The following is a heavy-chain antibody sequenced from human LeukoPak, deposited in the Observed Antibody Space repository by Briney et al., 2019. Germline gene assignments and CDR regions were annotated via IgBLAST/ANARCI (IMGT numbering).Heavy chain of an antibody. V-gene: IGHV4-34*01. CDR1: GGSFNNSY. D-gene: IGHD2-15*01. Sequence: SETLSLTCAAYGGSFNNSYWTWIRQSPGKGLEWIGEINHNGTTRYNKPLKSRVTISIDTSKNQFSLKLYDVTAADTAVYYCARFGDCSDGLCFYYLDPWGQGTLVTVSS. CDR3: ARFGDCSDGLCFYYLDP. CDR2: INHNGTT. J-gene: IGHJ5*02.